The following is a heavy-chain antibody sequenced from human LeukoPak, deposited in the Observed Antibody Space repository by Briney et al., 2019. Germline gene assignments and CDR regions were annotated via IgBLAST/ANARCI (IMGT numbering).Heavy chain of an antibody. Sequence: GGSLRLSCAASGFTFTSYTMNWVRQAPGKGLEWVSSISSSSSSYIYYADSVKGRFTISRDNAKNSLYLQMNSLRAEDTAVYYCARDPGHTFDYWGQGTLVTVSS. J-gene: IGHJ4*02. V-gene: IGHV3-21*01. CDR3: ARDPGHTFDY. CDR1: GFTFTSYT. CDR2: ISSSSSSYI. D-gene: IGHD2-8*02.